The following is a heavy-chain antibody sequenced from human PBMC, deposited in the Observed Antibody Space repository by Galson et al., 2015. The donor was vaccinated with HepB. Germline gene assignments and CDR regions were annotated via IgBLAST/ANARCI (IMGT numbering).Heavy chain of an antibody. Sequence: SLRLSCAASGFTFSSYSMNWVRQAPGKGLEWVSYISSSSSTIYYADSVKGRFTISRDNAKNSLYLQMNSLRAEDTAVYYCARDHPLEWLLGDAFDIWGQGTMVTVSS. D-gene: IGHD3-3*01. J-gene: IGHJ3*02. V-gene: IGHV3-48*01. CDR3: ARDHPLEWLLGDAFDI. CDR1: GFTFSSYS. CDR2: ISSSSSTI.